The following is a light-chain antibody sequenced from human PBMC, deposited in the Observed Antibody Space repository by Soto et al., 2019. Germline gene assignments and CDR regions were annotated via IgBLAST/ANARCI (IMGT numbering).Light chain of an antibody. J-gene: IGLJ2*01. CDR2: DNN. V-gene: IGLV1-51*01. CDR1: SSNIGNNY. CDR3: GKWDSSLSAVV. Sequence: QSVLTQPPSVSAAPGQKVTISCSGSSSNIGNNYVSWYQQLPGTAPKLLIYDNNKRPSGIPDRFSGDKSGTSATLGITGLQTGDEADYYCGKWDSSLSAVVFGGGTKLTVL.